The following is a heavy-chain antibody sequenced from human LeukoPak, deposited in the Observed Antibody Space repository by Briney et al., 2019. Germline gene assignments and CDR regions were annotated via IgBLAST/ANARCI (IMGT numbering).Heavy chain of an antibody. CDR1: GGSISSSNW. D-gene: IGHD6-19*01. J-gene: IGHJ6*02. CDR3: ARDRRIAVAGFPYYYGMDV. V-gene: IGHV4-4*02. CDR2: IYHRGST. Sequence: PSGTLSLTCAVAGGSISSSNWWSWVRQPPGKGLEWIGDIYHRGSTNYNPSLKSRVTISVDKSKNQFSLKLSSVTAADTAVYYCARDRRIAVAGFPYYYGMDVWGQGTTVTVSS.